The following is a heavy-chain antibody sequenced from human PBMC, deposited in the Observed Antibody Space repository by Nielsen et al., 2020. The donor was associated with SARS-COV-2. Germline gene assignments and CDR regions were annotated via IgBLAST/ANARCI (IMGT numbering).Heavy chain of an antibody. V-gene: IGHV3-33*01. D-gene: IGHD6-13*01. CDR3: ARDIGTAAMGPSYYYYYGMDV. J-gene: IGHJ6*02. Sequence: GGSLRLSCAASGFTFSSYGMHWVRQAPGKGLEWVAVIWYDGSNKYYADSVKGRFTISRDNSKNTLYLQMNSLRAEDTAVYYCARDIGTAAMGPSYYYYYGMDVWGQGTTVTVSS. CDR2: IWYDGSNK. CDR1: GFTFSSYG.